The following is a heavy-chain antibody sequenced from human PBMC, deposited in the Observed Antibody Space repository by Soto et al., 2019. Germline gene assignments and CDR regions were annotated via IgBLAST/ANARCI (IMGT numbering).Heavy chain of an antibody. J-gene: IGHJ6*02. V-gene: IGHV4-31*03. Sequence: LSLTCTVSGDSISSSSYYWSWIRQHPGKGLEWIGYIHYSGNTRYNPSLKSRLTISVDTSKNQFSLMLSSLTAADTAVYFCARARVPYSSTWYRYDYYGMDIWGQGTTVTVSS. CDR3: ARARVPYSSTWYRYDYYGMDI. D-gene: IGHD6-13*01. CDR2: IHYSGNT. CDR1: GDSISSSSYY.